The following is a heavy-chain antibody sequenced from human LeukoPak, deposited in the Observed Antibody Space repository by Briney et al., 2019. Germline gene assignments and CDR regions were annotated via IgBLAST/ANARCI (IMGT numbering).Heavy chain of an antibody. Sequence: GASVKVSCKASGYTFTSYGISWVRQAPGQGLEWMGWISAYNGNTNYAQKLQGRVTMTTDTSTSTAYMELRSLRSDDTAVYYCARDSSSRPGYYGMDVWGQGTTVTVSS. V-gene: IGHV1-18*01. CDR2: ISAYNGNT. J-gene: IGHJ6*02. D-gene: IGHD6-13*01. CDR3: ARDSSSRPGYYGMDV. CDR1: GYTFTSYG.